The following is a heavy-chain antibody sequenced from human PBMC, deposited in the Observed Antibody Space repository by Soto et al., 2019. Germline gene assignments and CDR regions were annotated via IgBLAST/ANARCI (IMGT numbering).Heavy chain of an antibody. CDR3: EKEQRIEDVDTAMAIMGMVDY. D-gene: IGHD5-18*01. CDR2: ISYDGSNK. V-gene: IGHV3-30*18. J-gene: IGHJ4*02. CDR1: GFTFSSYG. Sequence: QVQLVESGGGVVQPGRSLRLSCAASGFTFSSYGMHWVRQAPGKGLEWVAVISYDGSNKYYADSVKGRFTISRDNSKNTLYLQMNSLRAEDTAVYYCEKEQRIEDVDTAMAIMGMVDYWGQGTLVTVSS.